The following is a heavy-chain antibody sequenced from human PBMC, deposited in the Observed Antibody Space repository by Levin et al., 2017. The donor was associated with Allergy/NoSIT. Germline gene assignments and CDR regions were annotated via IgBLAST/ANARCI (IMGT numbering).Heavy chain of an antibody. CDR3: AKGDDYSGRGYFDY. V-gene: IGHV3-30*18. Sequence: GESLKISCAASGFTFSSYGMHWVRQAPGKGLEWVAVISYDGSNKYYADSVKGRFTISRDNSKNTLYLQMNSLRAEDTAVYYCAKGDDYSGRGYFDYWGQGTLVTVSS. CDR1: GFTFSSYG. J-gene: IGHJ4*02. CDR2: ISYDGSNK. D-gene: IGHD1-26*01.